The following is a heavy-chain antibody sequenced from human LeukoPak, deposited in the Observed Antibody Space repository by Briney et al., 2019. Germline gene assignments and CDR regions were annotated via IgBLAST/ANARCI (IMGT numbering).Heavy chain of an antibody. CDR1: GFTFSSYS. CDR3: ARVWRGVAAAGTEY. Sequence: GRSLRLSYAACGFTFSSYSMHGVPQAPAKGLEGVAFISYDGSNKYYADSVKGRFTISRDNYKNTLYLKMNTLRAEDTAVYYCARVWRGVAAAGTEYWGQGTLVTVSS. D-gene: IGHD6-13*01. J-gene: IGHJ4*02. CDR2: ISYDGSNK. V-gene: IGHV3-30-3*01.